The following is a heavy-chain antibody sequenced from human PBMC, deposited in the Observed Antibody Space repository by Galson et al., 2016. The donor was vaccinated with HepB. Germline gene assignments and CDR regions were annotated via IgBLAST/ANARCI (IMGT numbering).Heavy chain of an antibody. CDR1: GFTFSSYA. CDR3: AKSVLEYDILTGYYRRGADY. Sequence: SLRLSCAASGFTFSSYAMSWVRQAPGKGLEWVSSSGSGGPTYYADSVRGRFTISRDNSKNTLFLQMHSLRADDTAVYYCAKSVLEYDILTGYYRRGADYWGQGTLVT. D-gene: IGHD3-9*01. V-gene: IGHV3-23*01. CDR2: SGSGGPT. J-gene: IGHJ4*02.